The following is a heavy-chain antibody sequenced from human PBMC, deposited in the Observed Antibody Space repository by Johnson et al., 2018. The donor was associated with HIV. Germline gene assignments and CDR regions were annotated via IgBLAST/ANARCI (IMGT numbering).Heavy chain of an antibody. CDR3: AKDLGDAVGTTHDAFDI. Sequence: QMLLVESGGGVVQPGRSLRLSCAASGFTFSSYVMHWVRQAPGKGLEWVAVISYDESNKDYADSVKGRFTISRDNSKNTLYLQMNSLRAEDTAVYYCAKDLGDAVGTTHDAFDIWGQGTMVTVSS. D-gene: IGHD1-26*01. J-gene: IGHJ3*02. CDR1: GFTFSSYV. V-gene: IGHV3-30*18. CDR2: ISYDESNK.